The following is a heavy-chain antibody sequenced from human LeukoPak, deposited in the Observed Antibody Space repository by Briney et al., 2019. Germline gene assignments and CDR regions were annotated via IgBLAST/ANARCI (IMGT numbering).Heavy chain of an antibody. CDR1: EDTFNSYA. J-gene: IGHJ4*02. CDR2: IIPIFGTT. Sequence: SVKVSCKASEDTFNSYAISWVRQAPGQGLEWMGGIIPIFGTTSYAQNFQGRVTITADESTSTAYMDLNSLRSDDTAVYYCARNSIRGRYCTSSNCYDPFDDWGQGTLVTVSS. D-gene: IGHD2-2*01. CDR3: ARNSIRGRYCTSSNCYDPFDD. V-gene: IGHV1-69*01.